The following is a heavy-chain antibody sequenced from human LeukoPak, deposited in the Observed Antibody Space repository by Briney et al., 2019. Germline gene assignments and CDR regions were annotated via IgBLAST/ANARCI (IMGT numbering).Heavy chain of an antibody. V-gene: IGHV4-59*01. CDR1: GGSISGYY. J-gene: IGHJ3*02. CDR3: ARVRGMIKAFDI. Sequence: SETLSLTCTVSGGSISGYYSSWIRPPPGEGLECSGDNYYSGSTNYNPALKSRVTISVDTSKNQFSLKLRSVTAADTGVYYCARVRGMIKAFDIWGQGTMVTVS. CDR2: NYYSGST. D-gene: IGHD3-16*01.